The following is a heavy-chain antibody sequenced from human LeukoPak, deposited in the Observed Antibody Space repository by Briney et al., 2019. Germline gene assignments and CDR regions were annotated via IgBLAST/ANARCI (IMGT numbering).Heavy chain of an antibody. D-gene: IGHD2-15*01. CDR2: ISIYGGST. CDR3: VKDVSGDASH. V-gene: IGHV3-64D*06. J-gene: IGHJ1*01. CDR1: GFTFSSYV. Sequence: GGSLRLSCSASGFTFSSYVMYWVRQAPGKGLEYVSAISIYGGSTYYADPVKGRFTISRDNSKNTLYLQMSSLRAEDTAVYYCVKDVSGDASHWGQGTLVTVSS.